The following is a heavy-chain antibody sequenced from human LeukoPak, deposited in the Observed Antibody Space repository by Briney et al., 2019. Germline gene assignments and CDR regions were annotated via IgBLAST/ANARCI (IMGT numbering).Heavy chain of an antibody. CDR1: GYTFTSYY. Sequence: ALVKVSCKASGYTFTSYYMHWVRQAPGQGLEWMGIINPSGGSTSYAQKFQGRVTMTRDTSTSTVYMELSSLRSEDTAVYYCARAPVGHPGWFDPWGQGTLITVSS. CDR2: INPSGGST. J-gene: IGHJ5*02. V-gene: IGHV1-46*01. D-gene: IGHD1-26*01. CDR3: ARAPVGHPGWFDP.